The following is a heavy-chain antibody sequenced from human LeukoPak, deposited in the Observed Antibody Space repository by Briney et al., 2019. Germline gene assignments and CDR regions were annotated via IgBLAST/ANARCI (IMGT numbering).Heavy chain of an antibody. CDR3: ARGEMATISFDY. J-gene: IGHJ4*02. Sequence: SETLSLTCTVSGGSISSSSYYWGWNRQPPGKGLEWIGSIYYSGSTYYNPSLKSRVTISVDTSKNQFSLKLSSVTAADTAVYYCARGEMATISFDYWGQGTLVTVSS. CDR2: IYYSGST. V-gene: IGHV4-39*01. D-gene: IGHD5-24*01. CDR1: GGSISSSSYY.